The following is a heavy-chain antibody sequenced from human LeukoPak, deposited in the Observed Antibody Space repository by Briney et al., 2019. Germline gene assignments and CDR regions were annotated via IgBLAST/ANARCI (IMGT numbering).Heavy chain of an antibody. J-gene: IGHJ4*02. Sequence: PGGSLRLSCTASGFTFGDCAMSWFRQAPGKGLEWVGFIRSKAYGGTTEYAASVKGRFTISRDDSKSIAYLQMNSLKTEDTAVYYCRIVVVVAAPHWGQGTLVTVSS. V-gene: IGHV3-49*03. D-gene: IGHD2-15*01. CDR3: RIVVVVAAPH. CDR1: GFTFGDCA. CDR2: IRSKAYGGTT.